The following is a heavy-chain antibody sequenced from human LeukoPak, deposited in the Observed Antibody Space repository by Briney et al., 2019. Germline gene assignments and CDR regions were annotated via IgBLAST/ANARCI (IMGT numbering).Heavy chain of an antibody. CDR3: ARVSVVRGVSDAFDI. V-gene: IGHV3-53*05. CDR1: GFTVSSNY. CDR2: IYSGGDT. J-gene: IGHJ3*02. D-gene: IGHD3-10*01. Sequence: PGGSLRLSCAASGFTVSSNYMGWVRQAPGKGPEWLSIIYSGGDTYYADPVKGRFTISRDSSKNTVHLQMDSLRAEGTALYHCARVSVVRGVSDAFDIWGQGTMVTVSS.